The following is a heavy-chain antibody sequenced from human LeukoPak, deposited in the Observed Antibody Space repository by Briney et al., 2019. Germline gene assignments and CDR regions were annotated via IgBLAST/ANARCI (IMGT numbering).Heavy chain of an antibody. V-gene: IGHV3-15*01. J-gene: IGHJ3*01. CDR3: TTNYYVSGSYSSESFDV. CDR1: GFTFSNAW. CDR2: IKSKTDGGTV. Sequence: GGSLRLSFAASGFTFSNAWMNWGRQAPGKGLEWVGRIKSKTDGGTVAYTTPVKGRFTISRDDSKNTLYLQMNSLKTEDTAVYYCTTNYYVSGSYSSESFDVWGQGTMVTVSS. D-gene: IGHD3-10*01.